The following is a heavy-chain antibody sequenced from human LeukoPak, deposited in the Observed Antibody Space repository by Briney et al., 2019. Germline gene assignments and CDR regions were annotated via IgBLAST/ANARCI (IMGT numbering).Heavy chain of an antibody. D-gene: IGHD6-13*01. Sequence: SETLSLTCAVYGGSFSGYYWSWIRQPPGKGLEWIGEINHSGSTNYNPSLKSRVTISVDTSKNQFSLKLSSVTAADTAVYYCARGKSRGSSWYGYWGQGTLVTVSS. CDR3: ARGKSRGSSWYGY. CDR1: GGSFSGYY. CDR2: INHSGST. J-gene: IGHJ4*02. V-gene: IGHV4-34*01.